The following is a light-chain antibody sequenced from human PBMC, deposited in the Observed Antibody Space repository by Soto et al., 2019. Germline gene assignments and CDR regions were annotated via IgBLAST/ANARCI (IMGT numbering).Light chain of an antibody. J-gene: IGLJ1*01. CDR2: EVS. Sequence: QSVLTQPASVSGSPGQSITISCTGASSDVGNYNYVSWYQQHPDKAPKLIIYEVSNRPSGVSNRFSGSKSGNTASLTISGLQAEDEADYYCSSYTSTSTPFVFGTGTKGTVL. CDR1: SSDVGNYNY. CDR3: SSYTSTSTPFV. V-gene: IGLV2-14*01.